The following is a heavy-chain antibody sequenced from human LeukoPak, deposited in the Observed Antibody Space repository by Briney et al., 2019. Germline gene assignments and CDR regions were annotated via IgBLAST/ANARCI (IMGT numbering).Heavy chain of an antibody. J-gene: IGHJ4*02. D-gene: IGHD3-10*01. CDR3: ARSPPSGSYNLLGYFDY. CDR1: GGSISSYY. Sequence: PSETLSLTCTVSGGSISSYYWSWIRQPPGKGLEWIGYIYYSGSTNYNPSLKSRVTISVDASENQFPLKLSSVTAADTAVYYCARSPPSGSYNLLGYFDYWGQGTLVTVSS. CDR2: IYYSGST. V-gene: IGHV4-59*01.